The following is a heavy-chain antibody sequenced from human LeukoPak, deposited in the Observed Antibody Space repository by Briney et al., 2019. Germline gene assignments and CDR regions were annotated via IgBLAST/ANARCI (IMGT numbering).Heavy chain of an antibody. CDR3: ARASYYDSSGYYPAVY. J-gene: IGHJ4*02. V-gene: IGHV1-18*01. CDR2: ISAYNGNT. D-gene: IGHD3-22*01. CDR1: GYTFTSYG. Sequence: ASVTVSCKASGYTFTSYGISWVRQAPGQEREGMGWISAYNGNTNYPQKLQGRVTMTTDTSTSTAYMELRSLRSDDTAVYYCARASYYDSSGYYPAVYWGQGTLVTVSS.